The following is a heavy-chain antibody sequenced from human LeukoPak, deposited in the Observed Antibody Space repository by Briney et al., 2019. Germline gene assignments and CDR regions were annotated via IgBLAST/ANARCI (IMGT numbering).Heavy chain of an antibody. J-gene: IGHJ4*02. D-gene: IGHD3-10*01. CDR2: INPDGSEK. V-gene: IGHV3-7*01. CDR1: GFTFDTYW. CDR3: VRDRHYIGNREVRFPY. Sequence: GGSLRLSCVGSGFTFDTYWMIWVRQAPGKGLEWVANINPDGSEKNSKNSLDLQMNSLRVEDTAVYYCVRDRHYIGNREVRFPYWGQGALVTVSS.